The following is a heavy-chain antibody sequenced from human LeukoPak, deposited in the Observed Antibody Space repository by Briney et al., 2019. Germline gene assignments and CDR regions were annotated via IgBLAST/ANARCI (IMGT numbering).Heavy chain of an antibody. CDR3: ARDGEMATNPYYFDY. V-gene: IGHV3-48*02. Sequence: QTGGSLRLSCAASGFTFGRYSMNWVRQAPGKGPQWVSYISSSSSAIYYADSVRGRFTISRDNAKNSLYLQMNSLRDEDTAVYYCARDGEMATNPYYFDYWGQGTLVTVSS. J-gene: IGHJ4*02. CDR1: GFTFGRYS. CDR2: ISSSSSAI. D-gene: IGHD5-24*01.